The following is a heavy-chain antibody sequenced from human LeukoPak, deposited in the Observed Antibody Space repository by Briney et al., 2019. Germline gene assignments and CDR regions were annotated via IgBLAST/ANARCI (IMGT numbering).Heavy chain of an antibody. CDR2: IYTSGST. V-gene: IGHV4-61*02. CDR3: ARVVLRFFANCFDP. CDR1: GGSISSGSYY. Sequence: ASETLSLTCTVSGGSISSGSYYWSWIRQPAGKGLEWIGRIYTSGSTNYNPSLKSRVTISVDTSKNQFSLKLSSVTAADTAVYYCARVVLRFFANCFDPWGQGTLVTVSS. J-gene: IGHJ5*02. D-gene: IGHD3-3*01.